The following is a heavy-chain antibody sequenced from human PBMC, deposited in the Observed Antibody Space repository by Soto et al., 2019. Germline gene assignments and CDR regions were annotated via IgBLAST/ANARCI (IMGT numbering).Heavy chain of an antibody. D-gene: IGHD3-3*01. Sequence: SETLSLTCAVYSGSFSGYYYSWIRQSPGKGLEWIGEITHGGSTTYSPSLKSRVTMSLDTSKNQFSLNMTSMTAADTAVYYCARGRLFLTTSGLAITYFDYWGRGTLVTVSS. J-gene: IGHJ4*02. CDR1: SGSFSGYY. CDR3: ARGRLFLTTSGLAITYFDY. CDR2: ITHGGST. V-gene: IGHV4-34*01.